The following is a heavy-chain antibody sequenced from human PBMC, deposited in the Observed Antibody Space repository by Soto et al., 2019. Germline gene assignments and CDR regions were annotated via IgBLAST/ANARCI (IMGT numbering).Heavy chain of an antibody. V-gene: IGHV3-48*02. CDR3: ARVGGATMATMYFDP. D-gene: IGHD5-12*01. CDR1: GLPFTGKT. Sequence: EVQLVESGGGLIQPGGPWGPSGAVSGLPFTGKTMNGSARAPGRGLEGVSFINSGRRTIFYADSVKGRFTISRDNAKSSLYLEMNSLRDEDTAVYYCARVGGATMATMYFDPWGQGTLVTVSS. J-gene: IGHJ4*02. CDR2: INSGRRTI.